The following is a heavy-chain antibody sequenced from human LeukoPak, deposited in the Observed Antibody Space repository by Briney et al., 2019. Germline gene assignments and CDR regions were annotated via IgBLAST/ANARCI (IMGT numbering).Heavy chain of an antibody. CDR1: GGSISSSNYY. D-gene: IGHD6-13*01. J-gene: IGHJ4*02. CDR3: ARHSGPYSSSWFDY. V-gene: IGHV4-39*01. Sequence: SETLSLTCTVSGGSISSSNYYWGWIRQPPGKGLEWIGSIYYSGSTYYNPSLKSRVTISVDTSKNQFSLKLSSVTAADTAVFYCARHSGPYSSSWFDYWGQGALVTVSS. CDR2: IYYSGST.